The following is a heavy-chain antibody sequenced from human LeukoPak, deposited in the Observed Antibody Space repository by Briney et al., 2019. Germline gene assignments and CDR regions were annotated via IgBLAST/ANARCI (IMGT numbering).Heavy chain of an antibody. CDR2: IRYDGSNK. V-gene: IGHV3-30*02. CDR1: GFTFSSYG. Sequence: GGSLRLSCAASGFTFSSYGMHWVRQAPGKGLEWVAFIRYDGSNKYYADSVKGRFTISRDNSKNTLYLQMNSLRAEDTAVYYCAKGGDYSGSYSDFDYWGQGTLVTVSS. D-gene: IGHD1-26*01. J-gene: IGHJ4*02. CDR3: AKGGDYSGSYSDFDY.